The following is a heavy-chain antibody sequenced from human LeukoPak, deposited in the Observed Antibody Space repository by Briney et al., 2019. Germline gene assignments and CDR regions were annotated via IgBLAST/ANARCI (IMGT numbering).Heavy chain of an antibody. CDR2: IYYSGST. CDR1: GGSISSYY. D-gene: IGHD6-13*01. CDR3: ARALSSSWYFITDGYYFDY. V-gene: IGHV4-59*01. J-gene: IGHJ4*02. Sequence: SETLSLTCTVSGGSISSYYWSWIRQPPGKGLEWIGYIYYSGSTNYNPSLKSRVTISVDTSKNQFSLKLSSVTAADTAVYYCARALSSSWYFITDGYYFDYWGQGTLVTVSS.